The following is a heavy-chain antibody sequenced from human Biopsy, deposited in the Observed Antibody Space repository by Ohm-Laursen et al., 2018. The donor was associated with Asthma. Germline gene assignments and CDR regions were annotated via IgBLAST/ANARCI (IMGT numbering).Heavy chain of an antibody. CDR1: AYTFIGYH. D-gene: IGHD7-27*01. Sequence: SVKVSCKAPAYTFIGYHLHWVRQAPGEGLEWMGRINPNGGATIYAQKFQGRVTMTRDTSISTAYMELSRLTSDDTAVYYCARVQKSPGDRWFDPWGQGTLVTVSS. V-gene: IGHV1-2*06. CDR3: ARVQKSPGDRWFDP. J-gene: IGHJ5*02. CDR2: INPNGGAT.